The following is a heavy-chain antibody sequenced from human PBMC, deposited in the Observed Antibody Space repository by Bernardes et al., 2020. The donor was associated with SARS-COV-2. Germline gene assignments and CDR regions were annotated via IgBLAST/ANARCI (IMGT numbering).Heavy chain of an antibody. CDR2: IYSGGTT. CDR1: GFSVSTKY. D-gene: IGHD1-7*01. Sequence: GGSLRLSCRTSGFSVSTKYMAWVRQAPGKGLEWVSVIYSGGTTDYADSVKGRFIISRDNSNNTVYLQMKSLKSDDTAVYYCARVPWNYPIGSYYYYGMDVWGQGTTVTVSS. CDR3: ARVPWNYPIGSYYYYGMDV. V-gene: IGHV3-53*01. J-gene: IGHJ6*02.